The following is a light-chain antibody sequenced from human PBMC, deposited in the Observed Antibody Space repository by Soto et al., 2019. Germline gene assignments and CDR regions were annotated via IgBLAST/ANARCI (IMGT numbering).Light chain of an antibody. J-gene: IGLJ2*01. CDR2: EVS. CDR3: SSYAGSNTVV. V-gene: IGLV2-8*01. CDR1: SSDVGGYNC. Sequence: QSALTQPPSASGSPGQSVTISCTGTSSDVGGYNCVSWYQQYPGKAPKLMTYEVSKRPSGVPGRFSGSKSGNTASLTVSGLQAEDEADYFCSSYAGSNTVVFGGGTKLTVL.